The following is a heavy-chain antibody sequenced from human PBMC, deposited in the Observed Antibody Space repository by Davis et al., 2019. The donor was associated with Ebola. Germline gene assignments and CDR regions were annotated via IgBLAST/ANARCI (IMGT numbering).Heavy chain of an antibody. Sequence: AASVKVSCKASGYTFTSYDMHWVRQAPGQGLEWMGWINPNSGGTNYAQKFQGWVTMTRDTSISTAYMELSSLRSEDTAVYYCAREDYYDSSGYYIGGGFDYWGQGTLVTVSS. J-gene: IGHJ4*02. CDR1: GYTFTSYD. V-gene: IGHV1-2*04. CDR2: INPNSGGT. D-gene: IGHD3-22*01. CDR3: AREDYYDSSGYYIGGGFDY.